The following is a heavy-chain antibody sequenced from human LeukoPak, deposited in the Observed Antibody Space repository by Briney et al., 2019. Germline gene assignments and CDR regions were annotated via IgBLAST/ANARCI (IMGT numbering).Heavy chain of an antibody. V-gene: IGHV3-7*01. CDR1: GFTLSRYW. D-gene: IGHD5/OR15-5a*01. J-gene: IGHJ4*02. CDR2: INQDASVR. Sequence: TGGSLRLSCAASGFTLSRYWMPWVRHPPEEGVEFVANINQDASVRNYVDSVKGRFTISRDNAEKSLHLQMNSLRADDTAVYYCARDPGSSAFDSWGQATLVTVSS. CDR3: ARDPGSSAFDS.